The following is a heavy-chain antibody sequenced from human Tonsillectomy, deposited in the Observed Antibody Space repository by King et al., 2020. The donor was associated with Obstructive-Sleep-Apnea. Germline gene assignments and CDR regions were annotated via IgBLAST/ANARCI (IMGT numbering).Heavy chain of an antibody. J-gene: IGHJ4*02. CDR2: IRQDGGEK. CDR1: GCTFSDYW. V-gene: IGHV3-7*03. D-gene: IGHD1-14*01. CDR3: VHRGGLASNRPVYFDH. Sequence: VQLVESGGNLVQPWGSLRLSCEASGCTFSDYWMSWVRQAPGKGREWGANIRQDGGEKNYLDSVRGRFTITRDNAKKSLYLQMNSLRAEDTAVYYCVHRGGLASNRPVYFDHWGLGALVTVSS.